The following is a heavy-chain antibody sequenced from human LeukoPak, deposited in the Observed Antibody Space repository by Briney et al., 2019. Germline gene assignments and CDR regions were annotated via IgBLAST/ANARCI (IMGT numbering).Heavy chain of an antibody. CDR1: GFTFDDYA. V-gene: IGHV3-9*01. CDR2: ISWNSGSI. Sequence: SGRSLRLSCAASGFTFDDYAMHWVRQAPGKGLEWVSGISWNSGSIGYADSVKGRFTISRDNAKNSLYLQMNSLRAEDTALYYCAKDPAAGRRNYFDYWGQGTLVTVSS. CDR3: AKDPAAGRRNYFDY. J-gene: IGHJ4*02. D-gene: IGHD6-13*01.